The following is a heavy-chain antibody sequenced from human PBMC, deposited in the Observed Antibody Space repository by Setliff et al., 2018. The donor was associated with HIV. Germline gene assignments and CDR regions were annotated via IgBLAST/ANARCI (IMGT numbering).Heavy chain of an antibody. CDR2: IDWDDNK. CDR3: ATTYFHGSGNYGGFYFKS. J-gene: IGHJ4*02. Sequence: SGPTLVNPTQTLTLTCTFSGFSLSTSGLCVSWIRQPPGKALEWLARIDWDDNKYYSTSLKTRLTISKDTSKNQVVLTMTNMDPVDTAVYYCATTYFHGSGNYGGFYFKSWGQGTLVTVSS. D-gene: IGHD3-10*01. V-gene: IGHV2-70*02. CDR1: GFSLSTSGLC.